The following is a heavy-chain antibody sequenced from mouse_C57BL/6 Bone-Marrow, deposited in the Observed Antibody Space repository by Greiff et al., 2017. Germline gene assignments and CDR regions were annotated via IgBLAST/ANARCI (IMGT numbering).Heavy chain of an antibody. Sequence: VKLMESGAELMKPGASVKLSCKATGYTFTGYWIEWVKQRPGHGLEWIGEILPGSGSTNYNEKFKGKATFTADTSSNTASMQLSSLTTEDSAIYYCARTDYYGNGGYFDFGGTGTTVTVSS. J-gene: IGHJ1*03. V-gene: IGHV1-9*01. CDR2: ILPGSGST. CDR1: GYTFTGYW. CDR3: ARTDYYGNGGYFDF. D-gene: IGHD1-1*01.